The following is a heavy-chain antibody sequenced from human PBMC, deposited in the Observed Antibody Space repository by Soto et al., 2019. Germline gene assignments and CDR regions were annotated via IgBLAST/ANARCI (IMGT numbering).Heavy chain of an antibody. CDR3: ARDRTSGRFLEWLYRFDP. J-gene: IGHJ5*02. V-gene: IGHV3-21*01. CDR2: ISSSSSYI. Sequence: PGGSLRLSCAASGFTFSSYSMTWVRQAPGKGLEWVSSISSSSSYIYYADSVKGRFTISRDNPKNSLYLQMNSLRAEDTAVHYCARDRTSGRFLEWLYRFDPWGQGTLVTVSS. CDR1: GFTFSSYS. D-gene: IGHD3-3*01.